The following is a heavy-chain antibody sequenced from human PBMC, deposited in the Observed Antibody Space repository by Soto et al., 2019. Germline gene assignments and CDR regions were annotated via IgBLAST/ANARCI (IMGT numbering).Heavy chain of an antibody. J-gene: IGHJ4*02. D-gene: IGHD2-21*01. CDR2: INAGNRNT. Sequence: VASVKVSCKASGYTFTSYAMHSVRQAPGQRLEWMGWINAGNRNTKYSQKFQGRVTITRDTSASTAYMELSSLRSEDTAVYYCARDPSAGDSAGYWGQGTLVTVSS. V-gene: IGHV1-3*01. CDR3: ARDPSAGDSAGY. CDR1: GYTFTSYA.